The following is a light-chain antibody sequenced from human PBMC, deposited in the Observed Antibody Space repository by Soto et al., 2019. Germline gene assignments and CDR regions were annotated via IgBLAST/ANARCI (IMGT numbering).Light chain of an antibody. CDR2: DAS. V-gene: IGKV3-15*01. CDR1: QSVGIR. Sequence: EVVMTQSPDTLSVSPGERVTLSCRASQSVGIRLVWYQRKPGQAPRLLIYDASTRATGVPGRFSGSGSGTEITPPTSSLLSEDFATYYCQQSYSSPPTFGQGTKVDIK. J-gene: IGKJ1*01. CDR3: QQSYSSPPT.